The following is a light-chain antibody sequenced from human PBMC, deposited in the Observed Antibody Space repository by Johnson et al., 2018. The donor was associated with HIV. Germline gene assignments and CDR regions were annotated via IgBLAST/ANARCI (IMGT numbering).Light chain of an antibody. V-gene: IGLV1-51*02. Sequence: QSVLTHPPSVSAAPGQKATISCSGSSSTIGNNYRSWYQLLPGAPPKLLIFKNNERPSGTHDRFSGSRYGTSATLGIHGLQTGDEAGYYGGTWDRSLSAGVFGTGTKVTVL. J-gene: IGLJ1*01. CDR2: KNN. CDR3: GTWDRSLSAGV. CDR1: SSTIGNNY.